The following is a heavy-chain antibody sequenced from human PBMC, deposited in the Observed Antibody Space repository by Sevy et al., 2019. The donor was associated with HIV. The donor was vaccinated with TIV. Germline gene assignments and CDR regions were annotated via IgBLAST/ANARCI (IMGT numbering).Heavy chain of an antibody. CDR3: AKEDDAFDV. CDR2: LWSHGRRE. Sequence: GSLRLSCAGSGFTFSNYAMHWVRQAPGKGLECVAGLWSHGRREYYADFAKGRFTISRDNSKNTVYLHMDSLRTDDTAVYYCAKEDDAFDVWGQGTMVTVSS. CDR1: GFTFSNYA. J-gene: IGHJ3*01. V-gene: IGHV3-33*03.